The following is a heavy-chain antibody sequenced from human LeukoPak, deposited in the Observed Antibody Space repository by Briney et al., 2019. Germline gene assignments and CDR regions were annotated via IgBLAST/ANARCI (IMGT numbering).Heavy chain of an antibody. Sequence: GGSLRLSCAASGFTPSGYWMSWVRRAPGKGLEWVANIKQDGDEKYYVDSVRGRFTISRDNAKNSVYLQVTSLRVEDTAVYYCVREVSAWPKNWFDPWGQGTLVTVSS. J-gene: IGHJ5*02. CDR1: GFTPSGYW. D-gene: IGHD3-3*01. CDR3: VREVSAWPKNWFDP. V-gene: IGHV3-7*01. CDR2: IKQDGDEK.